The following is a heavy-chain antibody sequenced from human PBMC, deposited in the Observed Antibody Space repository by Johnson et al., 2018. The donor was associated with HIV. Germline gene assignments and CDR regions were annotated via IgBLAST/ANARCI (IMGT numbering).Heavy chain of an antibody. V-gene: IGHV3-11*04. Sequence: QVQLVESGGGVVQPGGSLRLSCAASNFTFKDYYMSWIRQAPGKGLEWVSYISGSGFDTFYADSVRGRFTISRDNSKNSLFLQMDSPRDEDTAVYYCARAPYDWNAGLFDAFDMWGQGTKVTVSS. J-gene: IGHJ3*02. CDR2: ISGSGFDT. CDR1: NFTFKDYY. CDR3: ARAPYDWNAGLFDAFDM. D-gene: IGHD1-20*01.